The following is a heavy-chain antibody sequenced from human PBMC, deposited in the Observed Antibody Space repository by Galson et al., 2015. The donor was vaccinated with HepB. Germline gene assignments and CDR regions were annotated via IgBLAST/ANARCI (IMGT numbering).Heavy chain of an antibody. CDR2: ISHDGRNT. V-gene: IGHV3-30*04. CDR1: GFTFSSYS. D-gene: IGHD6-19*01. J-gene: IGHJ4*02. Sequence: SLRLSCAASGFTFSSYSIHWVREAPGKGLEWVAIISHDGRNTYYAYSVKGRFTISRDNSRNTPYLQMNGLRSDDTAVYYCARERGAGWYEGNDYWGQGTRVVVSS. CDR3: ARERGAGWYEGNDY.